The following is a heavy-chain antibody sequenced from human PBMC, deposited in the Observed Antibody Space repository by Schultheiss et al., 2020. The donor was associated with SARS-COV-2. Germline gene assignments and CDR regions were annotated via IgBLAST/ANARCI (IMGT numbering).Heavy chain of an antibody. CDR3: VRDQGDADNYCPYDC. CDR1: GGSISSYY. CDR2: MFHGGSI. Sequence: SETLSLTCTVSGGSISSYYWGWIRQPPGKGLEWIGEMFHGGSINYNPSLKSRVTISVDTSKNQFSLKLNSVTAADTAVYYCVRDQGDADNYCPYDCWGQGTLVTVSS. V-gene: IGHV4-59*01. D-gene: IGHD5-24*01. J-gene: IGHJ4*02.